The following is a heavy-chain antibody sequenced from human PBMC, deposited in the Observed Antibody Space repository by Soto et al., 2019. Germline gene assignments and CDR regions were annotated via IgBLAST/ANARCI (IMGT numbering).Heavy chain of an antibody. Sequence: GASVKVSCKTSGYTFTSYYMHWVRQAPGQGLEWMGIINPSGGSTGYAQKFQGRVTMTRDTSTSTVYMELSSLRSEDTAVYYCARGGHIVVVVAATPSWFDPWGQGTLVTVSS. CDR3: ARGGHIVVVVAATPSWFDP. V-gene: IGHV1-46*03. CDR2: INPSGGST. J-gene: IGHJ5*02. D-gene: IGHD2-15*01. CDR1: GYTFTSYY.